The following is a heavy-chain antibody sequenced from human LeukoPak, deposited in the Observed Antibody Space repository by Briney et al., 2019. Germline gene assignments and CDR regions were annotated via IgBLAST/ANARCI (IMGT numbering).Heavy chain of an antibody. V-gene: IGHV1-2*02. D-gene: IGHD3-22*01. CDR3: ARDAAFYYDSSGGEDY. CDR1: GYTFTGYY. CDR2: INPNSGGT. Sequence: GASVKVSCTASGYTFTGYYMHWVRQAPGQGLEWMGWINPNSGGTNYAQKFQGRVTMTRDTSISTAYMELSRLRSDDTAVYYCARDAAFYYDSSGGEDYWGQGTLVTVSS. J-gene: IGHJ4*02.